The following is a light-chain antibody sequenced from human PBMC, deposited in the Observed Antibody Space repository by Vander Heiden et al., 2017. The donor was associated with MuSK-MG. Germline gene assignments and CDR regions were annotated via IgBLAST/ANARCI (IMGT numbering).Light chain of an antibody. CDR3: QQYDSAPWT. J-gene: IGKJ1*01. CDR2: WAS. V-gene: IGKV4-1*01. CDR1: QSVLYSSNNKNY. Sequence: DIVMTQSPDSLAVSLGERATINCKSSQSVLYSSNNKNYLAWYQQKPGQPPNLLIYWASTREFGVPDRFSGSGSGTDFTLTISSLQAEDVAVYYCQQYDSAPWTFGQGTKVEIK.